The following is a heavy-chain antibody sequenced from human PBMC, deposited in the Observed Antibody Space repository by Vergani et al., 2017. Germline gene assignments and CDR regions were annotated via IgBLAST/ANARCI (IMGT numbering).Heavy chain of an antibody. J-gene: IGHJ6*03. D-gene: IGHD2-8*01. V-gene: IGHV3-33*01. CDR1: GFTLSSHA. Sequence: QVQLEESGGGVVQPGRSLRLSCAASGFTLSSHAMHWVRQAPGKGLEWVAFIWYDGSKEYYADSVKGRFTISRDNSKNTLYLQMNNLRAADTAVYYCARSGYCAHGFCYTTYYYDMDFWGKGTAVTV. CDR2: IWYDGSKE. CDR3: ARSGYCAHGFCYTTYYYDMDF.